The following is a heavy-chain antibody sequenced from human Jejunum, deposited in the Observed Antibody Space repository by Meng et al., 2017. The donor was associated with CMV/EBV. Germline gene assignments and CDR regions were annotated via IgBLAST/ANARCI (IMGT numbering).Heavy chain of an antibody. CDR2: INGDGSSI. CDR3: ARKGYDFAAAFDV. CDR1: GFTFSTFW. Sequence: SGFTFSTFWMLGVRQIPGKGLVWVSRINGDGSSISYADPVKGRFTISRDNAKNTLFLQMNSLRAEDTAIYYCARKGYDFAAAFDVWGQGARVTVSS. D-gene: IGHD5-12*01. V-gene: IGHV3-74*01. J-gene: IGHJ3*01.